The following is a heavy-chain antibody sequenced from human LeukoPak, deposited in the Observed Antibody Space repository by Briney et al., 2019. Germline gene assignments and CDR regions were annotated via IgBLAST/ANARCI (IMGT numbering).Heavy chain of an antibody. CDR3: ARADCSSSSCPSKFDY. V-gene: IGHV3-33*01. J-gene: IGHJ4*02. CDR1: GFIFTNYG. D-gene: IGHD2-2*01. Sequence: GGSLRLSCVASGFIFTNYGLHWVRQAPGKGLEWVAVFWYDGSRKYYADSVKGRFTIYRDNSKNTLSLQMDSLRVEDTAVYYCARADCSSSSCPSKFDYWGQGTLVTVSS. CDR2: FWYDGSRK.